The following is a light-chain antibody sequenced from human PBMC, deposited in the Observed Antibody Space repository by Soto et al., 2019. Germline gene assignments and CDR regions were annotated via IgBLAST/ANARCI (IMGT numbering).Light chain of an antibody. V-gene: IGKV3-15*01. CDR3: QQYYDWPPT. CDR2: GAS. Sequence: EIVMTQSLATLSVSPGERATLSCRASQSISSSLAWYQQKPGQAPRLLIHGASTRATGNPGRFGGSGSGAEFTLTISSLQSEDFALYYCQQYYDWPPTFGQGTKV. CDR1: QSISSS. J-gene: IGKJ1*01.